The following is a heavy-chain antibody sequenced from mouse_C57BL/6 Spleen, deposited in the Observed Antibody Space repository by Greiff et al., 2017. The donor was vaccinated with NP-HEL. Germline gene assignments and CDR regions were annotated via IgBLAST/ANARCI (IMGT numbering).Heavy chain of an antibody. CDR1: GFSFNTYA. CDR2: IRSKSNNYAT. D-gene: IGHD1-1*01. Sequence: EVHLVESGGGLVQPKGSLKLSCAASGFSFNTYAMNWVRQAPGKGLEWVARIRSKSNNYATYYADSVKDRFTISRDDSESMLYLQMNNLKTEDTAMYYCGRHELRSFYWYFDVWGTGTTVTVSS. CDR3: GRHELRSFYWYFDV. J-gene: IGHJ1*03. V-gene: IGHV10-1*01.